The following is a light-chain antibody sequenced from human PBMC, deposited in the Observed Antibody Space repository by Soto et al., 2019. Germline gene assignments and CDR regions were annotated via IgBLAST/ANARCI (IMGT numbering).Light chain of an antibody. CDR1: SSDVGGYNY. CDR3: AAWDDSLNGHVV. V-gene: IGLV2-8*01. J-gene: IGLJ2*01. Sequence: QSALTQPPSASGSPGQSVTISCTGTSSDVGGYNYVSWYQQHPGKAPKLMIYEVSKRPSGVPDRFSGSKSGTSGSLAISGLQSEDEGDYYCAAWDDSLNGHVVFGGGTKVTVL. CDR2: EVS.